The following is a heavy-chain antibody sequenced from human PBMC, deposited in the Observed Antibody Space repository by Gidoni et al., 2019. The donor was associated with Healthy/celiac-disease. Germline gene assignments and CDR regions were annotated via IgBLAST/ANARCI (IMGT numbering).Heavy chain of an antibody. CDR2: IKQDGSEK. Sequence: EVQLVESGGGLVQPGGSLRLSCAASGFTFSSFWMSWVRQAPGKGLEWVANIKQDGSEKYYVDSVKGRFTISRDNAKNSLYLQMNSLRAEDTAVYYCARETTIFGVVTYAFDIWGQGTMVTVSS. D-gene: IGHD3-3*01. CDR3: ARETTIFGVVTYAFDI. CDR1: GFTFSSFW. J-gene: IGHJ3*02. V-gene: IGHV3-7*01.